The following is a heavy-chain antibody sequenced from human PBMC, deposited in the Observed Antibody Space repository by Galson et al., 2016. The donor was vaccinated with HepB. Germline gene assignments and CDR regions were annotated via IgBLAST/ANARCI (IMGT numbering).Heavy chain of an antibody. CDR3: ARDRTSRAAVDD. J-gene: IGHJ4*01. CDR2: ISHRGSDT. D-gene: IGHD6-25*01. CDR1: GFTFSDFY. Sequence: SLRLSCAASGFTFSDFYMTWIRQAPGKGLEYVSHISHRGSDTNYADSVKGRFTISRDNAKKSLYLQMSSLRAEDTAIYYCARDRTSRAAVDDWGHGTLVTVSS. V-gene: IGHV3-11*06.